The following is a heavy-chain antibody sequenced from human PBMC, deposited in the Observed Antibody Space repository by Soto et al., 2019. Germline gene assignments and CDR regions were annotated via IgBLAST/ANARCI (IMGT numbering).Heavy chain of an antibody. J-gene: IGHJ4*02. CDR2: INPNSGGT. V-gene: IGHV1-2*04. Sequence: ASVKVSCKASGYTFTGYYMHWVRQAPGQGLEWMGWINPNSGGTNYAQKFQGWVTMTRDTSTSTAYMELRSLRSDDTAVYYCARAPEQLVSSSFDYWGQGTLVTVSS. D-gene: IGHD6-13*01. CDR3: ARAPEQLVSSSFDY. CDR1: GYTFTGYY.